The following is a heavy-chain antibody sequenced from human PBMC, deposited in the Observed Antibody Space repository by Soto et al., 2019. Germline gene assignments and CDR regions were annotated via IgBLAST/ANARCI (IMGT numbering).Heavy chain of an antibody. J-gene: IGHJ2*01. CDR3: AREARTLDWFFDL. Sequence: SETLSLTCAVSGYSVSHDYYWAWIRQPPGKGLEWIGNVYHSGSTYYNPSLKSRLNISLDVSKNQFSLKLSSVTAADTAVYYCAREARTLDWFFDLWGRGTLVT. CDR1: GYSVSHDYY. D-gene: IGHD6-6*01. V-gene: IGHV4-38-2*01. CDR2: VYHSGST.